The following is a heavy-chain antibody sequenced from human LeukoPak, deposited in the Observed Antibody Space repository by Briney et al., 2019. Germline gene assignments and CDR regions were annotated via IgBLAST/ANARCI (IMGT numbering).Heavy chain of an antibody. CDR1: GGSISSYY. CDR3: ARGVRSTSWGYYYGMDV. J-gene: IGHJ6*04. CDR2: IYYSGST. D-gene: IGHD2-2*01. V-gene: IGHV4-59*12. Sequence: SETLSLTCTVPGGSISSYYWSWIRQPPGKGLEWIGYIYYSGSTNYNPSLKSRVTVSVDTSKNQFSLKLSSVTAADTAVYYCARGVRSTSWGYYYGMDVWGKGTTVTVSS.